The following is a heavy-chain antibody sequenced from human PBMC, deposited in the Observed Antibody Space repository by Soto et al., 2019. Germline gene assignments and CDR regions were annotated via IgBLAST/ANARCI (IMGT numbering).Heavy chain of an antibody. CDR3: ARPLEQHQLGFGMDV. Sequence: QVQLVQSGGGVVQPGGSLRLSCAASGFTFSSYGMHWVRQAPGKGLEWVAVIWYDGSKIYYADSVKGRFTNSRDNSKGTLYLQMNSLRAEDTAVYYCARPLEQHQLGFGMDVWGQGSPVTVSS. CDR1: GFTFSSYG. J-gene: IGHJ6*01. D-gene: IGHD6-13*01. V-gene: IGHV3-33*01. CDR2: IWYDGSKI.